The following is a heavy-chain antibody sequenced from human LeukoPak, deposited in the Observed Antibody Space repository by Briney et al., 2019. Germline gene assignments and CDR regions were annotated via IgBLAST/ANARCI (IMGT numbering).Heavy chain of an antibody. CDR2: ISGSGVST. CDR3: AKASGSSTTNWFDP. J-gene: IGHJ5*02. Sequence: GGSLRLSCAASGFTFSSYGMTWVRQAPGKGLEWVSAISGSGVSTYYADSVKGRFTFSRDNSKNTLSLQMNSLRAEDTAVYYCAKASGSSTTNWFDPWGQGTLVTVSS. V-gene: IGHV3-23*01. D-gene: IGHD1-26*01. CDR1: GFTFSSYG.